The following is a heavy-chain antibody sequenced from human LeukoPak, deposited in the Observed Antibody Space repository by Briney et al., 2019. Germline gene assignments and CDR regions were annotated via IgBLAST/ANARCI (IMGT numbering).Heavy chain of an antibody. J-gene: IGHJ4*02. CDR3: ARGRPGRYYGSGSYSLGY. Sequence: PSETLSLTCAVYGGSFSGYYWSWIRQPPGKGLEWIGEINHSGSTNYNPSLKSRVTISVETSKNQFSLKLSSVTAADTAVYYCARGRPGRYYGSGSYSLGYWGQGTLVTVSS. CDR1: GGSFSGYY. D-gene: IGHD3-10*01. V-gene: IGHV4-34*01. CDR2: INHSGST.